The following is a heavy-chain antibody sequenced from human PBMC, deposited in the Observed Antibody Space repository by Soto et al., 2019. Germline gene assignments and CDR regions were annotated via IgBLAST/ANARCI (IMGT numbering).Heavy chain of an antibody. V-gene: IGHV1-18*01. CDR2: ISAYNGNT. CDR1: GYTFTSYG. J-gene: IGHJ6*02. CDR3: ARDPLTGDDYYYYGMDV. D-gene: IGHD7-27*01. Sequence: GASVKVSCKASGYTFTSYGISWVRQAPGQGLEWMGWISAYNGNTNYAQKLQGRVTMTTDTSTSTAYMELRSLRSDDTAVYYCARDPLTGDDYYYYGMDVWGQGTTVTVSS.